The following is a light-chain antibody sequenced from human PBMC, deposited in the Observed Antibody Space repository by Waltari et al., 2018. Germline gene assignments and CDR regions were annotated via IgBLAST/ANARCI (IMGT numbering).Light chain of an antibody. Sequence: DIQMTQSPSSVSASVGDRVTITCRASQRISSWLAWYQQKPGKAPKLLIYAASSLHTGVPSRFSGSRSGTDFTLTISSLQPEDFAIYYCQQANSFPITFGQGTRLEIK. J-gene: IGKJ5*01. CDR2: AAS. V-gene: IGKV1-12*01. CDR1: QRISSW. CDR3: QQANSFPIT.